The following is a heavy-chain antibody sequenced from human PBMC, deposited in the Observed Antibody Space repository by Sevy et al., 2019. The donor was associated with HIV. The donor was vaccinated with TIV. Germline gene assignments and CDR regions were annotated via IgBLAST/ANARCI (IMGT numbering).Heavy chain of an antibody. CDR1: GFTFSIYW. J-gene: IGHJ4*02. Sequence: GGSLRLSCAASGFTFSIYWMTWVRQAPGKGLEWVANIKQDGSEKYYVDSVKGRFTISRDNAKNSLYLQMNSLRAEDTALYYCAKDISIEGGIAAVGTGIFDFWGQGTLVTVSS. D-gene: IGHD6-13*01. V-gene: IGHV3-7*03. CDR3: AKDISIEGGIAAVGTGIFDF. CDR2: IKQDGSEK.